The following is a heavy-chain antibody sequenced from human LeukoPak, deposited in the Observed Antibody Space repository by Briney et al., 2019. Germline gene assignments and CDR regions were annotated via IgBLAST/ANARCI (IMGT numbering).Heavy chain of an antibody. CDR3: AKERIPGVEKEASESQFAARSEPPSYYYYGMDV. CDR2: ISYDGSNK. V-gene: IGHV3-30-3*01. CDR1: GFTFSSYA. D-gene: IGHD5-24*01. Sequence: GGSLRLSCAASGFTFSSYAMHWVRQAPGKGLEWVAVISYDGSNKYYADSVKGRFTISRDNSKNTLYLQMNSLRAEDTAVYYCAKERIPGVEKEASESQFAARSEPPSYYYYGMDVWGQGTTVTVSS. J-gene: IGHJ6*02.